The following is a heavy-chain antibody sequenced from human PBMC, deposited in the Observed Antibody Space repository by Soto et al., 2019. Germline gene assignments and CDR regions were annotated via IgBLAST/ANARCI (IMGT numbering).Heavy chain of an antibody. CDR3: ARFWVGXPRQQLVLKNYYYGMDV. D-gene: IGHD6-13*01. Sequence: GASVKVSCKASGYTFTSYYMHWVRQAPGQGPEWMGIINPSGGSTSYAQKFQGRVTMTRDTSTSTVYMELSSLRSEDTAVYYCARFWVGXPRQQLVLKNYYYGMDVWGQGTTVTVSS. CDR1: GYTFTSYY. CDR2: INPSGGST. J-gene: IGHJ6*02. V-gene: IGHV1-46*01.